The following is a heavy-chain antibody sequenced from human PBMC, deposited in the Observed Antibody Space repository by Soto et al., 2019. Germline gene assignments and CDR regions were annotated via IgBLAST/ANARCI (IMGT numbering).Heavy chain of an antibody. V-gene: IGHV1-3*01. Sequence: XSVKVSCKASGYTFTSYAMHWVRQAPGQRLEWMGWINAGNGNTKYSQKFQGRVTITRDTSASTAYMELSSLRSEDTAVYYCARDGVTIFGVVTSVDWFDPWGQGTLVTVSS. D-gene: IGHD3-3*01. CDR1: GYTFTSYA. J-gene: IGHJ5*02. CDR3: ARDGVTIFGVVTSVDWFDP. CDR2: INAGNGNT.